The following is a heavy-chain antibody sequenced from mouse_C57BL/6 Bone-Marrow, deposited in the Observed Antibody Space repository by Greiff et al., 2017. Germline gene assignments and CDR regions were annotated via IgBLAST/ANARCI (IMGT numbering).Heavy chain of an antibody. J-gene: IGHJ2*01. Sequence: QVQLQQPGAELVMPGASVKLSCKASGYTFTSYWMHWVKQRPGQGLEWIGEIDPSDSYTNYNQKFKGKSTLTVDKSSSTAYMQLSSLTSEDSAVYYCARERGYITTVVGPFDYWSQGTTLTVSS. CDR1: GYTFTSYW. CDR2: IDPSDSYT. D-gene: IGHD1-1*01. CDR3: ARERGYITTVVGPFDY. V-gene: IGHV1-69*01.